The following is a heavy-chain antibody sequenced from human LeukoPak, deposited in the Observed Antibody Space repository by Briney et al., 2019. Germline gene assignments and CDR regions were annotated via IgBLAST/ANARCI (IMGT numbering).Heavy chain of an antibody. CDR1: GFTFSSYG. D-gene: IGHD3-22*01. CDR3: AKDKSDDSSGYSYFDY. CDR2: ISGSGSST. J-gene: IGHJ4*02. V-gene: IGHV3-23*01. Sequence: GTLRLSCAVSGFTFSSYGMSWVRQAPGKGLEWVSGISGSGSSTYYADSVKGRFTISRDNSKNTLYLQMNSLRAEDTAVYYCAKDKSDDSSGYSYFDYWGQGTLVTVSS.